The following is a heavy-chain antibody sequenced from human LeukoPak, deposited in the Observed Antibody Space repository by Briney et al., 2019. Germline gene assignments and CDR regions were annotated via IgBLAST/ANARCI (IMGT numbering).Heavy chain of an antibody. J-gene: IGHJ6*03. Sequence: ASVKVSCRASGYTFTSYDINWVRQATGQGLEWMGWMNPNSGNTGYAQKFQGRVTMTRNTSIGTAYMELSSLRSDDTAVYYCARVSIAVAGDYYYYYMDVWGKGTTVTVSS. D-gene: IGHD6-19*01. CDR1: GYTFTSYD. CDR2: MNPNSGNT. V-gene: IGHV1-8*01. CDR3: ARVSIAVAGDYYYYYMDV.